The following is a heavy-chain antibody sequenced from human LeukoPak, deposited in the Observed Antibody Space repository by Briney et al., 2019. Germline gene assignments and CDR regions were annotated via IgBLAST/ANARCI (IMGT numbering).Heavy chain of an antibody. J-gene: IGHJ3*02. D-gene: IGHD2-15*01. CDR1: GSTFSSYT. V-gene: IGHV3-21*01. CDR3: SRTGYFDI. Sequence: PGGSLRLSCAASGSTFSSYTMNWVRQAPGKGLEWVSSISSSSGYISYADSVKGRFTISRDNAKNSLSLQMNSLRAEDTAVFYCSRTGYFDIWGQGTMVTVSS. CDR2: ISSSSGYI.